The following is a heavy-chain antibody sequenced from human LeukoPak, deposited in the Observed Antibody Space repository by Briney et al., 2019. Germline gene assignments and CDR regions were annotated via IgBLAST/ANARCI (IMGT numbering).Heavy chain of an antibody. CDR2: IIPIFGTA. Sequence: SVKVSCKASGGTFSSYAISWVRQAPGQGLEWMGGIIPIFGTANYAQKFQGRVTITADESTSTAYMELSSLRSEDTAVYYCARGPGRFGELLGNGMYVWGQGTTVTVSS. CDR1: GGTFSSYA. D-gene: IGHD3-10*01. CDR3: ARGPGRFGELLGNGMYV. J-gene: IGHJ6*02. V-gene: IGHV1-69*13.